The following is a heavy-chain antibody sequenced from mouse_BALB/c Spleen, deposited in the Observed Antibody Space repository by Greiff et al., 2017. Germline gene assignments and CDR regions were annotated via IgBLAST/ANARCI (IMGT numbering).Heavy chain of an antibody. Sequence: QVQLQQSGAELVRPGTSVKVSCKASGYAFTNYLIEWVKQRPGQGLEWIGVINPGSGGTYYNEKFKGKATLTADKASSTAYMQLSSLTSDDSAVYFCARSGDSSGLAWFAYWGQGTLVTVSA. CDR3: ARSGDSSGLAWFAY. J-gene: IGHJ3*01. D-gene: IGHD3-2*01. V-gene: IGHV1-54*01. CDR2: INPGSGGT. CDR1: GYAFTNYL.